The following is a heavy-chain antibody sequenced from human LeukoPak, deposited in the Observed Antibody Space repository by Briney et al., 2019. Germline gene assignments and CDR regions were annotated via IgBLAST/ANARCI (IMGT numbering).Heavy chain of an antibody. D-gene: IGHD6-13*01. V-gene: IGHV3-53*01. Sequence: GGSLRLSCAASGFTFSSYWMSWVRQAPGKGLEWVSVIYSGGSTYYADSVKGRFTISRDNSKNTLYLQMNSLRAEDTAVYYCAREGSSSWYRTHAFDIWGQGTMVTVSS. CDR2: IYSGGST. CDR3: AREGSSSWYRTHAFDI. CDR1: GFTFSSYW. J-gene: IGHJ3*02.